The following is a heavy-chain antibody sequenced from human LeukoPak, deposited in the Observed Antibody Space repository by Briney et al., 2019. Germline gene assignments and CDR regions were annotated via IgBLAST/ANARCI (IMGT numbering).Heavy chain of an antibody. CDR1: GFTFSSYS. J-gene: IGHJ3*02. V-gene: IGHV3-21*01. CDR3: ARDQDSSGYYYGGAFDI. CDR2: ISSRSSYI. Sequence: PGGSLRLSCAASGFTFSSYSMNWVRQAPGKGLEWVSSISSRSSYIYYADSVKGRFTVSRDNAKNSLYLQMNSLRAEDTAVYYCARDQDSSGYYYGGAFDIWGQGTMVTVSS. D-gene: IGHD3-22*01.